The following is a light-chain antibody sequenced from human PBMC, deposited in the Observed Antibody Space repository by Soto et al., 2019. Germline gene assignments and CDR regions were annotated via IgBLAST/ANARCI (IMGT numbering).Light chain of an antibody. J-gene: IGKJ2*02. CDR2: AAS. CDR3: QQRGT. V-gene: IGKV1-39*01. CDR1: QSISRY. Sequence: DIQMTQSPSSLSASVGDRVTITCRASQSISRYLNWYQQKPGKAPKLLIYAASTLQSGVPSRFSGSASGTDFTLTISSLQPEDFATYYCQQRGTFGQGTKLEIK.